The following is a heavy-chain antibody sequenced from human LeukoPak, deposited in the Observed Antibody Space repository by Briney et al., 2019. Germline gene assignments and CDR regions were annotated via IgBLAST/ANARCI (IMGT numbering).Heavy chain of an antibody. Sequence: SETLSLTCTVSADSLSSGGHYWAWIRQFPGKGLESIGFIHHSGRSRHNPSLKDRVAISVDTSRKQYALKLSSVTAADTAMYYCARGGNRFGGFYFDYWGQGIQAIVSS. V-gene: IGHV4-31*03. CDR3: ARGGNRFGGFYFDY. CDR2: IHHSGRS. CDR1: ADSLSSGGHY. J-gene: IGHJ4*02. D-gene: IGHD3-10*01.